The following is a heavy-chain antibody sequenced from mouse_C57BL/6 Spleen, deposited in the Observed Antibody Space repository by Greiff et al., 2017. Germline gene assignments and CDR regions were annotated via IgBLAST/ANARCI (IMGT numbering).Heavy chain of an antibody. Sequence: VQLQQSGAELVRPGASVKLSCKASGFTFTDYYMHWVKQRPEQGLEWIGRIDPEDGDTEYTPKFKGKATMTADKSSSTAYLQLSSLTSEDTAVYYCTTWYSNHFDYWGQGTTLTVSS. CDR1: GFTFTDYY. CDR3: TTWYSNHFDY. V-gene: IGHV14-1*01. D-gene: IGHD2-5*01. CDR2: IDPEDGDT. J-gene: IGHJ2*01.